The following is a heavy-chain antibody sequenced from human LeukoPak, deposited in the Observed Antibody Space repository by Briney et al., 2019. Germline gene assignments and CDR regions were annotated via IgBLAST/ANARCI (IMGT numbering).Heavy chain of an antibody. J-gene: IGHJ4*02. V-gene: IGHV4-30-2*03. CDR1: GGSISSGGYS. CDR2: IYHSGTT. Sequence: ASQTLSLTCAVSGGSISSGGYSWSWIRQPPGKGLEWIGYIYHSGTTYYNPSLKSRVTISVDTSKNQFSLRLSSVTAADTAVYYCTRQAGSGNYYSFDYWGRGTLVTVSS. D-gene: IGHD1-26*01. CDR3: TRQAGSGNYYSFDY.